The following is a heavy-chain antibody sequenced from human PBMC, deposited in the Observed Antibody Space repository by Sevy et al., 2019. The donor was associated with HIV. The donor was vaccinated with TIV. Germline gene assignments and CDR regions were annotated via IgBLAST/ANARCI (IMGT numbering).Heavy chain of an antibody. J-gene: IGHJ5*02. CDR1: GGSISSGSYY. Sequence: SETLSLTCTVSGGSISSGSYYWSWIRQPAGKGLEWIGRIYTSGSTNYNPSLKSRVTISVDTSKNQFSLKLSSVTAADTAVYYCARTDCSGGSCYLARFDPWGQGTLVTVSS. CDR3: ARTDCSGGSCYLARFDP. D-gene: IGHD2-15*01. CDR2: IYTSGST. V-gene: IGHV4-61*02.